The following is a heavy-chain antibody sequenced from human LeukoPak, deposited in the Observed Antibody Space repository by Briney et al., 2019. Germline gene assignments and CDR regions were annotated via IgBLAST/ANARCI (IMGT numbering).Heavy chain of an antibody. Sequence: ASVKVSCKSSGYTFTGYYMHGVRQARGQGREWMGLINPNSGGTNYAQKFQGRVTMTRDTSISTAYMELSRLRSDDTAVYYCARGDLGLWFGELLALDYWGQGTLVTVSS. D-gene: IGHD3-10*01. CDR3: ARGDLGLWFGELLALDY. CDR2: INPNSGGT. V-gene: IGHV1-2*02. J-gene: IGHJ4*02. CDR1: GYTFTGYY.